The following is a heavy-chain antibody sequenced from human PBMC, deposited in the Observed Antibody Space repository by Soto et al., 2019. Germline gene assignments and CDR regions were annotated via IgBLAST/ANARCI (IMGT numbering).Heavy chain of an antibody. CDR3: ARTTAVPNTLRSRYFFDY. V-gene: IGHV4-61*01. CDR2: VYYSGTT. Sequence: PSETLSLTCSVSGGSVSDKTYYWSWIRQPPGKRLEWIGYVYYSGTTNYNPSLKSRVTISVGLSKNRSSLRLSSVTTADTALYYCARTTAVPNTLRSRYFFDYWGQGTLVTVSS. J-gene: IGHJ4*02. CDR1: GGSVSDKTYY. D-gene: IGHD4-17*01.